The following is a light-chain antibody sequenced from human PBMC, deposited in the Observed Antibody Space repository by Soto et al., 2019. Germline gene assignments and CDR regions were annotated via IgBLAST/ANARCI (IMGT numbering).Light chain of an antibody. J-gene: IGKJ2*01. V-gene: IGKV3-20*01. CDR2: GAS. CDR1: QIVNNNA. Sequence: IVLTQSPDTLSLSPGERATLSCRASQIVNNNALACYQQRPGQAPRLLIFGASSRPGGIPDKFSGSVSGTDFTFTINRLEPEDFAVYYCQQYGESPYTFAQGTKLEI. CDR3: QQYGESPYT.